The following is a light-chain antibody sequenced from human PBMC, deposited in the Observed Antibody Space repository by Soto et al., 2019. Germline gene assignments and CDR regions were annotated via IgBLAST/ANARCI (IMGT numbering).Light chain of an antibody. J-gene: IGLJ1*01. CDR1: SSDVGGYNY. CDR2: DVS. CDR3: SSYTSSSTDV. V-gene: IGLV2-14*01. Sequence: QSVLXPPAPVSGSPVQSIPLSCTGNSSDVGGYNYVSWYQQHPGKAPKLMIYDVSNRPSGVSNRFSGSKSGNTASLTISGLQAEDEADYYCSSYTSSSTDVFGTGTKVTV.